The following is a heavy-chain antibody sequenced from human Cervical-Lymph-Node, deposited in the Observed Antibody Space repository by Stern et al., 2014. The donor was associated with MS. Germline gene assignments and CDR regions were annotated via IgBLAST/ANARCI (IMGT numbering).Heavy chain of an antibody. Sequence: VQLVQSGAEVKKPGSSVKVSCKASGGTFSSYAIRWVRQAPGQGLEWMGGIIPIFGTANYAPKVQGRVTITADESTSTAYMELSSLRSEDTAVYYCATSNRGYSYGPYYYYYGMDVWGQGTTVTVSS. CDR1: GGTFSSYA. CDR2: IIPIFGTA. J-gene: IGHJ6*02. D-gene: IGHD5-18*01. V-gene: IGHV1-69*01. CDR3: ATSNRGYSYGPYYYYYGMDV.